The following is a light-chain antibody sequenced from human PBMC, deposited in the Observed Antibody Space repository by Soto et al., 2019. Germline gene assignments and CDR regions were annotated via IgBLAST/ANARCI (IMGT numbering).Light chain of an antibody. Sequence: DIQMTQSPTSLSASVGDRVTITCRASQGIRNFVAWYQQKPGKAPQLLIYAASTLQSGVPSRFSGSGSGTDFTLTINSLQPEDVATYFCQKYSSVPVFGPGTKVEIK. V-gene: IGKV1-27*01. CDR2: AAS. J-gene: IGKJ3*01. CDR3: QKYSSVPV. CDR1: QGIRNF.